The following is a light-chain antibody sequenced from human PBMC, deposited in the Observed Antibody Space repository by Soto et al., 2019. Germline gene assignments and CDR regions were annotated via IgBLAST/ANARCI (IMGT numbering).Light chain of an antibody. CDR2: AAS. Sequence: DIQMAQSPSSLSASVGDRVTITCRASQSIRSYLNWYQQKPGKAPKRLIYAASSLQSGVPSRFSGSGSGTDYNLTISSLQTEDFATYYCQQSYSTTWTFGQGTKVEIK. CDR3: QQSYSTTWT. CDR1: QSIRSY. J-gene: IGKJ1*01. V-gene: IGKV1-39*01.